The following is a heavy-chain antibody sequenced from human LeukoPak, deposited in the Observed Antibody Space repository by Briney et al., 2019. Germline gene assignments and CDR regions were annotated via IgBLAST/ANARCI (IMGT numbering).Heavy chain of an antibody. J-gene: IGHJ4*02. D-gene: IGHD5-24*01. CDR2: IGSNFETI. V-gene: IGHV3-48*01. Sequence: GGSLRLSCVASGFAFSNAMNWVRQAPGKGLEWVSYIGSNFETIYADSVKGRFTISRDNAKNSLYLQMNSLRAEDTAVYYCARVSATTYWGQGTLVTVSS. CDR3: ARVSATTY. CDR1: GFAFSNA.